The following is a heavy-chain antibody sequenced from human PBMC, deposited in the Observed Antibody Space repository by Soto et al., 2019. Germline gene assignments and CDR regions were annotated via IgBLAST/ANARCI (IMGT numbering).Heavy chain of an antibody. CDR3: ARDDSGYTGSHYIDYFNI. V-gene: IGHV1-3*01. CDR1: GYTFNSYA. Sequence: GASVKVSCKASGYTFNSYAMHWVRQAPGQRLEWMGWINAGNGNTKYSQKFQGRVTFTRDTSAGTTYMELSSLTSEDTAIYYCARDDSGYTGSHYIDYFNIWGQGTLVPVSS. D-gene: IGHD1-26*01. J-gene: IGHJ4*02. CDR2: INAGNGNT.